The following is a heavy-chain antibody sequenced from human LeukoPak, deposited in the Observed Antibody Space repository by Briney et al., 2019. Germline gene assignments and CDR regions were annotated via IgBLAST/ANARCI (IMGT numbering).Heavy chain of an antibody. CDR2: FDPEDGET. Sequence: GASVKVSCKVSGYTLTELSMHWVRQAPGKGPEWMGGFDPEDGETIYAQKFQGRVTMTEDTSTDTAYMELSSLRSEDTAVYYCASKRYASSGWNMEDYWGQGTLVTVSS. J-gene: IGHJ4*02. CDR3: ASKRYASSGWNMEDY. V-gene: IGHV1-24*01. CDR1: GYTLTELS. D-gene: IGHD6-19*01.